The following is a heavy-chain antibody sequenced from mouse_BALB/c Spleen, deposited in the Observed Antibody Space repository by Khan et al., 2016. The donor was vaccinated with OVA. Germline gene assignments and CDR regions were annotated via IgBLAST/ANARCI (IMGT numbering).Heavy chain of an antibody. CDR2: INPKTDNI. J-gene: IGHJ3*01. CDR1: GYSFTLYY. Sequence: EVQLQQSGPDLVKPGASVKISCKASGYSFTLYYMSWVKQSHGKSLEWIGRINPKTDNINYKQEFKGRAILTVDKSSNTAYMELRSLTSEDSVVYFCARGYDFFASWGQGTLVTVSA. V-gene: IGHV1-26*01. D-gene: IGHD2-14*01. CDR3: ARGYDFFAS.